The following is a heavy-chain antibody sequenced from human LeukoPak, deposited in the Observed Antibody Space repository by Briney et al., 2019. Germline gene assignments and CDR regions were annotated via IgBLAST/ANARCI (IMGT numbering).Heavy chain of an antibody. CDR2: ISTSSIYI. J-gene: IGHJ4*02. V-gene: IGHV3-21*04. D-gene: IGHD4-23*01. CDR1: GFKFSSYS. CDR3: AKFASVVTPVRDYFDY. Sequence: GGSLRLSCAASGFKFSSYSMNWVRQAPGKGLEWVSSISTSSIYIYYADSVKGRFTISRDNSKNTLYLQMNSLRAEDTAVYYCAKFASVVTPVRDYFDYWGQGTLVTVSS.